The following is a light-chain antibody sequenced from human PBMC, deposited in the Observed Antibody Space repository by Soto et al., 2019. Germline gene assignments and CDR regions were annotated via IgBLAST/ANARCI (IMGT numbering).Light chain of an antibody. Sequence: QSVLTQPPSVSGAPGQRVTISCTGRRSNIGAGYDVHWYQQLPGTAPKLLIYGNNNRPSGVPDRCSGSKSGTSASLAITGLQAEDEADYYCQSYDNTLSGYVFGTGTKVTVL. V-gene: IGLV1-40*01. CDR1: RSNIGAGYD. J-gene: IGLJ1*01. CDR2: GNN. CDR3: QSYDNTLSGYV.